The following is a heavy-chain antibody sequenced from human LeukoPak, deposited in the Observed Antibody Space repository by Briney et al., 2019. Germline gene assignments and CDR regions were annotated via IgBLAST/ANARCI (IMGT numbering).Heavy chain of an antibody. CDR2: IYTSGST. CDR3: ASPSPTYYYGSGSGAFDI. V-gene: IGHV4-61*02. CDR1: GGSISSGSYY. D-gene: IGHD3-10*01. Sequence: SQTLSLTCTVSGGSISSGSYYWSWIRQPAGKGLEWIGRIYTSGSTNYNPSLKSRVTISVDTSKNQFSLKLNSVTAADTAVYYCASPSPTYYYGSGSGAFDIWGQGTMVTVSS. J-gene: IGHJ3*02.